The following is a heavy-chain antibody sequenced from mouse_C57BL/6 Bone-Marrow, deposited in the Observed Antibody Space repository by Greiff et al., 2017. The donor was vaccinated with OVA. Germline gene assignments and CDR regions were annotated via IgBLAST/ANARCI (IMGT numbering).Heavy chain of an antibody. V-gene: IGHV1-81*01. CDR3: ASHYYGSSFYYYAMDY. J-gene: IGHJ4*01. CDR1: GYTFTSYG. Sequence: QVQLQQSGAELARPGASVKLSCKASGYTFTSYGISWVKQRTGQGLEWIGEIYPRSGNTYYNEKFKGKATLTADKSSSTAYMELRSLTSEDSAVYFCASHYYGSSFYYYAMDYWGQGTSVTVSS. D-gene: IGHD1-1*01. CDR2: IYPRSGNT.